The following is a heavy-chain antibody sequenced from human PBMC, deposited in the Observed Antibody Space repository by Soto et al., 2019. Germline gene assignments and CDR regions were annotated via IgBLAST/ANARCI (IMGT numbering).Heavy chain of an antibody. CDR3: ASAPGFNLFDS. CDR1: GGSFSSSTYY. CDR2: IFHSGST. Sequence: SETLSLTCIVSGGSFSSSTYYGGWIRQPPGRGLEWIGSIFHSGSTYYNPSLKSRVTLSVDTSKNRFYLRLSSVAAADTAVYYCASAPGFNLFDSWGQGTLVTVSS. J-gene: IGHJ4*02. D-gene: IGHD5-12*01. V-gene: IGHV4-39*01.